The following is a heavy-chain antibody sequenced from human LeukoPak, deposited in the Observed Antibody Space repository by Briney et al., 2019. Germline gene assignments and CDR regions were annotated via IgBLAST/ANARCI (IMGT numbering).Heavy chain of an antibody. CDR2: FDPETGET. Sequence: ASVKVSCKVPGKTLSELSMHWVRQTPGKGLEWMGGFDPETGETVYAQKFQGRVTMTEDTSTDTAYMELSSLRSEDTAVYYCARDLETGDLYYWGQGTLVTVSS. CDR1: GKTLSELS. J-gene: IGHJ4*02. D-gene: IGHD7-27*01. V-gene: IGHV1-24*01. CDR3: ARDLETGDLYY.